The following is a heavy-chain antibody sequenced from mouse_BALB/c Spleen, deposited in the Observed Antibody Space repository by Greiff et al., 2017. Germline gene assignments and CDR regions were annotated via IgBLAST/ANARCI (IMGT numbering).Heavy chain of an antibody. D-gene: IGHD2-4*01. V-gene: IGHV1-7*01. Sequence: QVQLKESGAELAKPGASVKMSCKASGYTFTSYWMHWVKQRPGQGLEWIGYINPSTGYTEYNQKFEDKATLTADKSSSTAYMQLSSLTSEDSAVYYCAAGITKGYAMDYWGQGTSVTVSS. CDR1: GYTFTSYW. J-gene: IGHJ4*01. CDR3: AAGITKGYAMDY. CDR2: INPSTGYT.